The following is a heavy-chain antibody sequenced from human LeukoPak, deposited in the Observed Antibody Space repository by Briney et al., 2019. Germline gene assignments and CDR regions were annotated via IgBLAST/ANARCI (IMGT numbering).Heavy chain of an antibody. V-gene: IGHV4-39*01. D-gene: IGHD3-22*01. CDR1: GGSISSSTYY. CDR3: ARGGNYDSSGSRAEYFRH. Sequence: SETLSLTCTVSGGSISSSTYYWGWIRQPPGKGLEWVGSIYYSGRTYYNPSLKSRVTISVDTSKNQFSLKLSSVTAADTAVYYCARGGNYDSSGSRAEYFRHWGQGTLVTVSS. CDR2: IYYSGRT. J-gene: IGHJ1*01.